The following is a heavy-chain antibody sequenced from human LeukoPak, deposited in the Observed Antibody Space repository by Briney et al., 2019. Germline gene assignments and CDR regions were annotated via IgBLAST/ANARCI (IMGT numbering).Heavy chain of an antibody. CDR3: ARPRYSGSSVDAFDI. D-gene: IGHD1-26*01. J-gene: IGHJ3*02. Sequence: PGGSLRLSCAASGFTFDDYAMHWVRQAPGKGLEWVSGISWNSGSIGYADSVKGRFTISRDNAKNSLYLRMNSLRAEDTALYYCARPRYSGSSVDAFDIWGQGTMVTVSS. CDR2: ISWNSGSI. CDR1: GFTFDDYA. V-gene: IGHV3-9*01.